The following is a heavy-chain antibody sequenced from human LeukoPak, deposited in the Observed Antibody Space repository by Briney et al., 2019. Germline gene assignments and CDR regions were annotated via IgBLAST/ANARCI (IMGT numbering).Heavy chain of an antibody. CDR3: AGLVGRYSSGLYYYYFDY. D-gene: IGHD3-22*01. CDR1: GDSINSLDL. V-gene: IGHV4-4*02. J-gene: IGHJ4*02. Sequence: SGTLSLTCTVSGDSINSLDLWSWVRQPPGKGLEWIGEMYLSGATHSNPSVKSRVTISIDKSKNQFFLNLSSVTAADTAVYYCAGLVGRYSSGLYYYYFDYWGQGTLVTVSS. CDR2: MYLSGAT.